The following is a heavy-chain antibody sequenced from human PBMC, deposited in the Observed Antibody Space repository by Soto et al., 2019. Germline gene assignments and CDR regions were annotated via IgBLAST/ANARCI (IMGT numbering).Heavy chain of an antibody. CDR3: TRESYSSGWSFDY. D-gene: IGHD6-19*01. V-gene: IGHV3-49*03. CDR2: IRSKAYGGTT. CDR1: GFTCGDYA. J-gene: IGHJ4*02. Sequence: WSLRLSCTASGFTCGDYAMSWFRQAPGKGLEWVGFIRSKAYGGTTEYAASVKGRFTISRDDSKSIAYLQMNSLKTEDTAVYYCTRESYSSGWSFDYWGQGTLVTVSS.